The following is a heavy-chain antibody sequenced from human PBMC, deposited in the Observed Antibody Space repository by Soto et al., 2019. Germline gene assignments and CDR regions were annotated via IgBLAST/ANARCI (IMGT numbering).Heavy chain of an antibody. Sequence: TGGSLRLFCAASGFTFSSYAMSWVRQAPGKGLEWVSAISGSGGSTYYADSVKGRFTISRDNSKNTLYLQMNSLRAEDTAVYYCAKIQVVVVPAAKGAFDIWGQGTMVTVS. CDR2: ISGSGGST. D-gene: IGHD2-2*01. J-gene: IGHJ3*02. CDR3: AKIQVVVVPAAKGAFDI. CDR1: GFTFSSYA. V-gene: IGHV3-23*01.